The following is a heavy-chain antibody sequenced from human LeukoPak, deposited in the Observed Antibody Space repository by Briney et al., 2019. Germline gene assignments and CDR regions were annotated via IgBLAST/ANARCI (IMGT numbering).Heavy chain of an antibody. Sequence: PGGSLRLSCAASGFTFSSYGMHWVRQAPGKGLEWVAFIRYDGSNKYYADSVKGRFTISRDNSKNTLYLQMNSLRAEDTAVYYCAKAYHSPWDYYDSSGYFSYWGQGTLVTVSS. V-gene: IGHV3-30*02. CDR1: GFTFSSYG. D-gene: IGHD3-22*01. J-gene: IGHJ4*02. CDR3: AKAYHSPWDYYDSSGYFSY. CDR2: IRYDGSNK.